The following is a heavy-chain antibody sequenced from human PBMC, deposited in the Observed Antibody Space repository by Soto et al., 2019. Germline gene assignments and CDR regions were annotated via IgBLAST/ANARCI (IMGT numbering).Heavy chain of an antibody. CDR3: ARVAATIFGLCIIYGYYYYVMYV. D-gene: IGHD3-3*01. CDR2: ISAYNGNT. J-gene: IGHJ6*02. Sequence: DSVQVSCTASGYTFTSYGISWVRQAPGQGLEWMGWISAYNGNTNYAQKLQGRVTMTTDTSTSTAYMELRSLRSDDTAVYYCARVAATIFGLCIIYGYYYYVMYVCGQGSTVTVSS. CDR1: GYTFTSYG. V-gene: IGHV1-18*04.